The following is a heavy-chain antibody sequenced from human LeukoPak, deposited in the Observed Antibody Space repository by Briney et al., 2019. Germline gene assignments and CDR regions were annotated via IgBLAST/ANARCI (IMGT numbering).Heavy chain of an antibody. CDR3: ARRRGAYFDH. CDR2: IYHSGST. CDR1: GYSISSGYY. Sequence: MASETLSLTCAVSGYSISSGYYWGWIRQPPGKGREWIGSIYHSGSTYYNPSLKSRVTISVDTSKNQFSLKLSSVTAADTAVYYCARRRGAYFDHWGQGTLVTVSS. J-gene: IGHJ4*02. D-gene: IGHD1-26*01. V-gene: IGHV4-38-2*01.